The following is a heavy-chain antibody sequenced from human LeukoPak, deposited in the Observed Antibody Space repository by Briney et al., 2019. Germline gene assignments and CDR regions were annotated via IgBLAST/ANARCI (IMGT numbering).Heavy chain of an antibody. CDR2: ISSSSSYI. J-gene: IGHJ4*02. CDR1: GFTFSSYS. V-gene: IGHV3-21*01. CDR3: ARAPYSSSWYVVY. D-gene: IGHD6-13*01. Sequence: GSLRLSCAASGFTFSSYSMNWVRQAPGKGLEWVSSISSSSSYIYYADSVKGRFTISRDNAKNSLYLQMNSLRAEDTAVYYCARAPYSSSWYVVYWGQGTLVTVSS.